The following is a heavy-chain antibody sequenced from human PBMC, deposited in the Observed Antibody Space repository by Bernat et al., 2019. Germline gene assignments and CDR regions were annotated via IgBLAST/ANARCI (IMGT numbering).Heavy chain of an antibody. D-gene: IGHD3-22*01. J-gene: IGHJ2*01. V-gene: IGHV4-61*02. CDR3: ARGAGGGGSDYHWYFDL. Sequence: QVQLQESGPGLVKPSQTLSLTCTVSGGSISSGSYYWNWIRPPAGKGLEWIGRIYGSGRSDYNPSLKSRVTISMDTSKRQFSLKLSSVTAADTAVYYCARGAGGGGSDYHWYFDLWGRGTLVSVSS. CDR1: GGSISSGSYY. CDR2: IYGSGRS.